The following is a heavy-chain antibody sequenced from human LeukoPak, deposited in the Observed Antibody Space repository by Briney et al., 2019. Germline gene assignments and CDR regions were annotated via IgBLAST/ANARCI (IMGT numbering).Heavy chain of an antibody. CDR3: AGIDNTDYHLDS. D-gene: IGHD3-16*01. CDR1: GDSISTVGYS. V-gene: IGHV4-30-2*01. J-gene: IGHJ4*02. Sequence: SETLSLTCAVSGDSISTVGYSWSWIRQPPGKGLDYLGYIYHSGSAYYNPSLKSRVTISVDRSKNHFSLTLSSATAADTAVYYCAGIDNTDYHLDSWGQGTLVTVSS. CDR2: IYHSGSA.